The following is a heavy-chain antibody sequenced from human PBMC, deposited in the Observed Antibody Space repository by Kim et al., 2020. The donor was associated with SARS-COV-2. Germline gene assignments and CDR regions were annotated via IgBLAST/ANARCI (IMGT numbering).Heavy chain of an antibody. CDR1: GYTFTGYY. Sequence: ASVKVSCKASGYTFTGYYMHWVRQAPGQGLEWMGRINPNSGGTNYAQKFQGRVTMTRDTSISTAYMELSRLRSDDTAVYYCARADFGLIVPYDNWFDPWGQGTLVTVSS. D-gene: IGHD2-2*01. V-gene: IGHV1-2*06. CDR2: INPNSGGT. CDR3: ARADFGLIVPYDNWFDP. J-gene: IGHJ5*02.